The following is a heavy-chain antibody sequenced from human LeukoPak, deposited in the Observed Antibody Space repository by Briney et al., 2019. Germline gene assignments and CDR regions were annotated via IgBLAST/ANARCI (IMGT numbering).Heavy chain of an antibody. V-gene: IGHV3-7*03. D-gene: IGHD2-15*01. CDR2: IKQDGTEK. Sequence: PGGSLRLSCAASGFTFSTYWMSWVRQAPGKGLEWVAVIKQDGTEKYYVDSVKGRFTISRDNAKNSLYLQMNSLTAEDTAVYYCAREPYCSGGSCRYYYYYYGMDVWGQGTTVTVSS. CDR1: GFTFSTYW. J-gene: IGHJ6*02. CDR3: AREPYCSGGSCRYYYYYYGMDV.